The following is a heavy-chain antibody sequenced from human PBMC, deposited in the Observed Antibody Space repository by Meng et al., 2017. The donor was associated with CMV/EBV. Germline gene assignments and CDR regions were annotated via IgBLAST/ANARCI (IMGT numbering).Heavy chain of an antibody. CDR2: FNPNSGDT. V-gene: IGHV1-2*02. CDR3: ARFFISGGGLRFYGVDV. D-gene: IGHD3-16*01. CDR1: GYIFTGYY. Sequence: ASVKVSCKASGYIFTGYYMHWIRQAPGQGLEWMGWFNPNSGDTTYAQKFQDRVTMTRDTSISTAYMKLSSLRPDDTAEYYCARFFISGGGLRFYGVDVWGQGTTVTVSS. J-gene: IGHJ6*02.